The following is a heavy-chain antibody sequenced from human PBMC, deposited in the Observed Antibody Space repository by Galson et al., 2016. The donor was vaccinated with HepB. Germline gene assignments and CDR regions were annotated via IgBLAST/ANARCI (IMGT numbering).Heavy chain of an antibody. CDR2: ITGSSANYI. Sequence: LRLSCAASGFTFSSYNMNWVRQAPGKGLEWVSSITGSSANYIFYPDSVKGRFTISRDNAKNSLYLQMNSLRAEDTAVHYCARAIYCSSSNCQGYYFDYWGQGTLVTVSS. V-gene: IGHV3-21*01. CDR3: ARAIYCSSSNCQGYYFDY. CDR1: GFTFSSYN. D-gene: IGHD2-2*01. J-gene: IGHJ4*02.